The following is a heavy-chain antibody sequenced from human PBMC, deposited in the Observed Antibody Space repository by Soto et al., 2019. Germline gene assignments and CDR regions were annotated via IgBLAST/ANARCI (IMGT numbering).Heavy chain of an antibody. J-gene: IGHJ3*02. CDR1: GFTFSNAW. CDR3: TTAYDFWSGYGLDAFDI. D-gene: IGHD3-3*01. CDR2: IKSKTDGGTT. Sequence: GGSLRLSCAASGFTFSNAWMSWVRQAPGKGLEWVGRIKSKTDGGTTDYAAPVKGRFTISRDNSKNTLYLQMNSLKTEDTAVYYCTTAYDFWSGYGLDAFDIWGQGTMVTVSS. V-gene: IGHV3-15*01.